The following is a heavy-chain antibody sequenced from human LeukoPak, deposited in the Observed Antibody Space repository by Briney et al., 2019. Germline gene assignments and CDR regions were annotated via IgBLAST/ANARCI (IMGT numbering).Heavy chain of an antibody. Sequence: GGSLRLSCAASGFTFSSNGMSWVRQAPGKGLEWVSGISSRGGSTYFADSVKGRFTISRDNSKNTLYVQMNSLRAEDTAVYYCAKEGYSGSQFDYWGQGTLVTVSS. CDR1: GFTFSSNG. J-gene: IGHJ4*02. V-gene: IGHV3-23*01. CDR3: AKEGYSGSQFDY. CDR2: ISSRGGST. D-gene: IGHD1-26*01.